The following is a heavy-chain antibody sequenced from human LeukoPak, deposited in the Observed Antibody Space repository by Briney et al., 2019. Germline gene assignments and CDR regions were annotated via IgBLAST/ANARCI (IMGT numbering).Heavy chain of an antibody. D-gene: IGHD1-26*01. CDR2: ISWNSDFI. CDR1: GFTFDDYT. V-gene: IGHV3-9*01. CDR3: AKDVVGVFFDY. Sequence: GGSLRLSCAASGFTFDDYTMHWVRQAPGKGLEWVSSISWNSDFIGYADSVKGRFTISRDNSKNTLYLQMNSLRAEDTAVYYCAKDVVGVFFDYWGQGTLVTVSS. J-gene: IGHJ4*02.